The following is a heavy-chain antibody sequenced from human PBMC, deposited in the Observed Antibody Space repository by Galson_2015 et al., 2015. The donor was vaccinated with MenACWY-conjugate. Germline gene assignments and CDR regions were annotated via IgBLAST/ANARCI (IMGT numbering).Heavy chain of an antibody. D-gene: IGHD6-13*01. J-gene: IGHJ4*02. CDR3: ATDRYSCSWYPFY. V-gene: IGHV3-30*11. CDR2: ISSDGSRK. CDR1: GFSFDLYA. Sequence: SLRLSCAASGFSFDLYAIHWVRQAPGKGLQWVAVISSDGSRKNYEDSVKGRFTISRDNSNKKVYLKINSLRSEDTAVYYCATDRYSCSWYPFYWGQGVLVTVSS.